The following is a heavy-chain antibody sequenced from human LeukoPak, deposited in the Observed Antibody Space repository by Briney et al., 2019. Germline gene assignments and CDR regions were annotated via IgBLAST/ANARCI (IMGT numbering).Heavy chain of an antibody. CDR3: ARDSGTTGEVKFDP. CDR1: GGSISSYY. J-gene: IGHJ5*02. V-gene: IGHV4-59*12. Sequence: PSETLSLTCTVSGGSISSYYWNWIRQPPGKGLEWIGYMYYSGSTNYNPSLKSRVTISVDASKNQFSLKLSSVTAADTAGYYCARDSGTTGEVKFDPWGQGTLVTVSS. CDR2: MYYSGST. D-gene: IGHD3-10*01.